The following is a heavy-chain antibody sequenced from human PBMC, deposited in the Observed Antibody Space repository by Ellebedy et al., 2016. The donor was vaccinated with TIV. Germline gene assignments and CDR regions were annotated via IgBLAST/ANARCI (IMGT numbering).Heavy chain of an antibody. D-gene: IGHD2-2*01. CDR2: IRFDGSKE. CDR1: GFTFGRYG. Sequence: GESLKISCAASGFTFGRYGMHWVRQAPGKGLGWVAVIRFDGSKEFYADSVKGRFTISRDDSKNEVFLQMSSLRAEDTAVYYCARPSYQLLSYYFDSWGQGTLVTVSS. J-gene: IGHJ4*02. CDR3: ARPSYQLLSYYFDS. V-gene: IGHV3-33*01.